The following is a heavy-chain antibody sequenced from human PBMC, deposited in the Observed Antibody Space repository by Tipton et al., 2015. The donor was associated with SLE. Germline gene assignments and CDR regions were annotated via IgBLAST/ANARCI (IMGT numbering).Heavy chain of an antibody. J-gene: IGHJ6*03. Sequence: TLSLTCAVSGYSISSGYYWGWIRQPPGKGLEWIGCIYHSGSTYYNPSPKSRVTISVDTSKNQFSLKLSSVTAADTAVYYCARDKSSSWYGVYMDVWGKGTTVTVSS. CDR1: GYSISSGYY. CDR3: ARDKSSSWYGVYMDV. D-gene: IGHD6-13*01. V-gene: IGHV4-38-2*02. CDR2: IYHSGST.